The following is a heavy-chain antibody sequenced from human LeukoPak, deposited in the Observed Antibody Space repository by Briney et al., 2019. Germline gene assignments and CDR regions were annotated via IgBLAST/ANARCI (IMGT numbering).Heavy chain of an antibody. CDR1: GFIFSDYY. CDR3: ARLSRETFDT. CDR2: ISGRGSTI. D-gene: IGHD3-10*01. J-gene: IGHJ4*02. V-gene: IGHV3-11*04. Sequence: GGSLRLSCAASGFIFSDYYMSWIRQAPGKGLEWVSYISGRGSTIYYADSVKGRFTISRDNAKKSLYLQMNRLRDEDTAVYLCARLSRETFDTWGQGTLVTVSS.